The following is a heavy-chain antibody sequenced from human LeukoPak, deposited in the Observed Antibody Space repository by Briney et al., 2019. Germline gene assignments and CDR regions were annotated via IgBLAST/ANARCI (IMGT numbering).Heavy chain of an antibody. CDR1: GFTFSSYG. CDR3: AKDELRFLEWLLSRMDV. Sequence: GRSLRLSCAASGFTFSSYGMHWVRQAPGKGLEWGAVISYDGSNKYYADSVKGRFTISRDNSKNTPYLQMNSLRAEDTAVYYCAKDELRFLEWLLSRMDVWGQGTTVTVSS. CDR2: ISYDGSNK. V-gene: IGHV3-30*18. D-gene: IGHD3-3*01. J-gene: IGHJ6*02.